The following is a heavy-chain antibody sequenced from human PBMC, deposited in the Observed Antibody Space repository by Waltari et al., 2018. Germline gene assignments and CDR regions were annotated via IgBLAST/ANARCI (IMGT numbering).Heavy chain of an antibody. D-gene: IGHD3-16*01. CDR2: IIPIFDTP. CDR3: GRDVTVVITDDALDI. J-gene: IGHJ3*02. V-gene: IGHV1-69*12. CDR1: GGTFSSHG. Sequence: QVQLVQSGAEVKKPGSSVKVSCKTSGGTFSSHGIIWVRQAPGQGLEWMGGIIPIFDTPNYAQKFQGRVTLTADATTNTAYMELSSLRSEDTAVYYCGRDVTVVITDDALDIWGQGTMVTVS.